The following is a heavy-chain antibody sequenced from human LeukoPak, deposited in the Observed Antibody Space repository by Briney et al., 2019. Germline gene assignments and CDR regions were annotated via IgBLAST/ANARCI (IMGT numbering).Heavy chain of an antibody. CDR2: IYTSGST. CDR3: AREVVGATSYYFDY. CDR1: GGSVSSGSYY. Sequence: NSSETLSLTCTVSGGSVSSGSYYWSWIRQPAGKGLAWIGRIYTSGSTNYNPSLKSRVTISVDTSKNQFSLKLSSVTAADTAVYYCAREVVGATSYYFDYWGQGTLVTVSS. V-gene: IGHV4-61*02. J-gene: IGHJ4*02. D-gene: IGHD1-26*01.